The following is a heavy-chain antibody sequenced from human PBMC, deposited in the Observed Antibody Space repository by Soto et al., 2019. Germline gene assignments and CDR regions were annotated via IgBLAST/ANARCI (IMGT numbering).Heavy chain of an antibody. J-gene: IGHJ5*02. Sequence: GGSLRLSCAASGFTFSSYAMSWVRQAPGKGLEWVSAISGSGGSTYYADSVKGRFTISRDNSKNTLYLQMNSLRAEDTAVYYCANEPSIAARLIWDNWFDPWGQGTLVTVSS. V-gene: IGHV3-23*01. D-gene: IGHD6-6*01. CDR2: ISGSGGST. CDR3: ANEPSIAARLIWDNWFDP. CDR1: GFTFSSYA.